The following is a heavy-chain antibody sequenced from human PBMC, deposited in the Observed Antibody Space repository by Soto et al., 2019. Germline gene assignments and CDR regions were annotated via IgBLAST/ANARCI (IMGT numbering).Heavy chain of an antibody. CDR2: ISGSGGST. Sequence: EVQLLESGGGLVQPGGSLRLSCAASGFTFSSYAMSWVRQAPGKGLEWVSAISGSGGSTNYADSVKGRFTISRDNSKNTLDLQMNSLRAEDTAVYYCAKGVYYYYGMDVWGQGTTVTVSS. V-gene: IGHV3-23*01. CDR3: AKGVYYYYGMDV. CDR1: GFTFSSYA. J-gene: IGHJ6*02.